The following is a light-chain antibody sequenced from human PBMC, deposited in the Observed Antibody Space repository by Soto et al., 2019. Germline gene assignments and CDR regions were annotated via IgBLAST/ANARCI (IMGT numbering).Light chain of an antibody. Sequence: QSVLPQPASVSGSPGPSITISCTGTSSDVGGYNYVSWYQQHPGKAPKLMIYDVSNRPSGVSNRFSGSKSGNTASLTISGLQAEDEADYYCSSYTSSSKGVFGGGTKLTVL. CDR1: SSDVGGYNY. V-gene: IGLV2-14*01. CDR2: DVS. CDR3: SSYTSSSKGV. J-gene: IGLJ2*01.